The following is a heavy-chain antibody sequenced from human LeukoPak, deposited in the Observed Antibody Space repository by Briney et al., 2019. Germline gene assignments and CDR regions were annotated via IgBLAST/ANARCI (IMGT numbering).Heavy chain of an antibody. Sequence: SGYTLTELSMHWVRQAPGKGLVWVSRINTDGSSTSYADSVKGRFTISRDNAKNTLYLQMNSLRAEDTAVYYCASDYLYYFDYWGQGTLVTVSS. J-gene: IGHJ4*02. CDR3: ASDYLYYFDY. V-gene: IGHV3-74*01. CDR2: INTDGSST. D-gene: IGHD2/OR15-2a*01. CDR1: GYTLTELS.